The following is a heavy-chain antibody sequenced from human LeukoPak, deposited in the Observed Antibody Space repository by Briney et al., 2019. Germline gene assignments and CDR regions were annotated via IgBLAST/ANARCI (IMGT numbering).Heavy chain of an antibody. D-gene: IGHD6-13*01. CDR3: ARDYSPSIAADY. J-gene: IGHJ4*02. CDR1: GFTFSSYW. V-gene: IGHV3-74*01. CDR2: INSDGSST. Sequence: GGSLRLSCAASGFTFSSYWMHWVRQAPGKGLVWFSRINSDGSSTSYADSVKGRFTISRDNAKNTLYLHMNSLRAEDTAVYYCARDYSPSIAADYWGQGTLVTVSS.